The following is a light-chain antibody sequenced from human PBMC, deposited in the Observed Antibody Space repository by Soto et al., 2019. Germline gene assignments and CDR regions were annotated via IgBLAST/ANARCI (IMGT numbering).Light chain of an antibody. Sequence: EIVLTQSPGTLSVSPGERATLSCRASETISSDKLAWYQQKPGQPPSLLIYGTFSRATGIPDRFSGSGSGTHCPLTISSLEPEDSAIYYCQQHGSWTLRKETKVEL. CDR1: ETISSDK. V-gene: IGKV3-20*01. CDR2: GTF. CDR3: QQHGSWT. J-gene: IGKJ1*01.